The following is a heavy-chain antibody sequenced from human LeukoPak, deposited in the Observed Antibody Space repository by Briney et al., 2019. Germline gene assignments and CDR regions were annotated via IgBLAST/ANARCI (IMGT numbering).Heavy chain of an antibody. CDR1: GGSISSYY. Sequence: SETLSLTCTVSGGSISSYYWSWIRQPPGKGLEWIGYIYYSGSTNYNPSLKSRVTITVDTSKNQFSLKLSSVTAADTAVYYCARGTHFCSGGSCYSYYFDFWGQGTLVTVSS. CDR2: IYYSGST. J-gene: IGHJ4*02. D-gene: IGHD2-15*01. CDR3: ARGTHFCSGGSCYSYYFDF. V-gene: IGHV4-59*01.